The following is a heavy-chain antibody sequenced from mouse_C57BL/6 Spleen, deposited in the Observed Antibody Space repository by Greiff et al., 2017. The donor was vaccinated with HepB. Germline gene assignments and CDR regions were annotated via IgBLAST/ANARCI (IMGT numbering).Heavy chain of an antibody. CDR2: IHPNSGST. J-gene: IGHJ2*01. CDR3: ATIGYYDYDVDYFDY. CDR1: GYTFTSYW. Sequence: QVQLKQPGAELVKPGASVKLSCKASGYTFTSYWMHWVKQRPGQGLEWIGMIHPNSGSTNYNEKFKSKATLTVDKSSSTAYMQLSSLTSEDSAVYYCATIGYYDYDVDYFDYWGQGTTLTVSS. V-gene: IGHV1-64*01. D-gene: IGHD2-4*01.